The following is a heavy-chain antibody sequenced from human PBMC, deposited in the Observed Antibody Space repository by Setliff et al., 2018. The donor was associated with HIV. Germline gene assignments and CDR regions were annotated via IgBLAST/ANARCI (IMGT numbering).Heavy chain of an antibody. D-gene: IGHD2-8*02. Sequence: ASVKVSCKASGYTFTTYSMHWVRQAPGQSLEWMGWLNAGKGDTKFSQEFQGRITINWDTSASTAYLELRSLRSEDTTVYYCARGALLAVFDFDHWGQGTMVTVSS. V-gene: IGHV1-3*03. CDR2: LNAGKGDT. CDR1: GYTFTTYS. CDR3: ARGALLAVFDFDH. J-gene: IGHJ4*02.